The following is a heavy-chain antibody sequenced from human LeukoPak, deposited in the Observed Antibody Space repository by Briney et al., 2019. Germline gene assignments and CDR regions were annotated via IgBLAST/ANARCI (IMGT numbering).Heavy chain of an antibody. CDR2: ISGSGGST. J-gene: IGHJ6*03. V-gene: IGHV3-23*01. Sequence: GGSLRLSCAASGFTFSSYGMTWVRQAPGKGLEWVSAISGSGGSTYFADSVKGRFTISRDNSKNTLYLQMNSLRAEDTAVYYCAKRRGLELLYYYYMDVWGKGTTVTVSS. CDR1: GFTFSSYG. CDR3: AKRRGLELLYYYYMDV. D-gene: IGHD1-7*01.